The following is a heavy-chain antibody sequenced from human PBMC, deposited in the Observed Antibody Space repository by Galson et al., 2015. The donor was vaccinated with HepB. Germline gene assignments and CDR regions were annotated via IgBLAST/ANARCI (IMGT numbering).Heavy chain of an antibody. D-gene: IGHD2-2*01. CDR2: ISPRGDET. J-gene: IGHJ4*02. V-gene: IGHV3-11*01. Sequence: LSLSCAASGFTFSDYYMSWIRQAPGKGLEWVSYISPRGDETYYADSVKGRFTISRDNAKNSLFLQMNSLRAEDTAVYYCAKDILPAGLFFDYWGQGALVTVSS. CDR3: AKDILPAGLFFDY. CDR1: GFTFSDYY.